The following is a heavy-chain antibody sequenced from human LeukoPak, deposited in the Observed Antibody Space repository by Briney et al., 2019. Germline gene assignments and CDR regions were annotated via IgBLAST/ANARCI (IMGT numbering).Heavy chain of an antibody. CDR2: INHSGST. V-gene: IGHV4-34*01. CDR1: GGSVAMSY. Sequence: LSLTCAVDGGSVAMSYSSSISHHPRGWRELIGEINHSGSTNYNPSLKSRVTISVATSKTQFSLTLSSVTAADTAVYYCARAISSGWYFDYWGQGTLVTVSS. D-gene: IGHD6-19*01. CDR3: ARAISSGWYFDY. J-gene: IGHJ4*02.